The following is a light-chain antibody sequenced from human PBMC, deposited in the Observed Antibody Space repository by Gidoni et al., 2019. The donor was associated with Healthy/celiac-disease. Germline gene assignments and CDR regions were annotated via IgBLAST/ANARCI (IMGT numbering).Light chain of an antibody. Sequence: EIVMTQSPATLSVSPGERATLSCRASQSVRSNLAWYQQKPGQAPRLLIYGASTRATGIPARFSGSGSGTEFTLTISSLQSEDFAVYSCQQYNNWPPITFXXXTRLEIK. CDR3: QQYNNWPPIT. CDR2: GAS. J-gene: IGKJ5*01. CDR1: QSVRSN. V-gene: IGKV3-15*01.